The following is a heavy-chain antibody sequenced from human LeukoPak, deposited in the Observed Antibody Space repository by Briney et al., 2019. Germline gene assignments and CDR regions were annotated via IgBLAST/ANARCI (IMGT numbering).Heavy chain of an antibody. V-gene: IGHV3-64*04. CDR3: AKSLHCSSTSCYYYYYYGMDV. J-gene: IGHJ6*02. D-gene: IGHD2-2*01. CDR1: GFTFSTYA. Sequence: GGSLRLSCSASGFTFSTYAMHWVRQAPGKGLEYVSGISSNGGSTYYADSVKGRFTISRDNSKNTLYLQMNSLRAEDTAVYYCAKSLHCSSTSCYYYYYYGMDVWGQGTTVTVSS. CDR2: ISSNGGST.